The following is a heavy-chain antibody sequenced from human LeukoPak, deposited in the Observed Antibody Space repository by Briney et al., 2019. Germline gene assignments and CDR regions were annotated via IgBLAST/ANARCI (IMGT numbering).Heavy chain of an antibody. Sequence: GASVKVSCKASGYTFTGYYMHWVRQAPGQGLEWMGWINPNSGGTNYAQKFQGRVTMTRDTSISTAYMELSRLRSDDTAVYYCARDSYYYDSSGYYYYFDYWGQGTLVTVSS. J-gene: IGHJ4*02. CDR2: INPNSGGT. CDR3: ARDSYYYDSSGYYYYFDY. CDR1: GYTFTGYY. V-gene: IGHV1-2*02. D-gene: IGHD3-22*01.